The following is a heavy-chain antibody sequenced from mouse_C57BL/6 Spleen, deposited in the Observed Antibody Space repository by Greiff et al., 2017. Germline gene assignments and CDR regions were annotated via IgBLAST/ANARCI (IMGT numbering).Heavy chain of an antibody. Sequence: QVHVKQPGTELVKPGASVQLSCKASGYTFTSYWMHWVKQRPGQGLEWIGNINPSNGGTNYNEKFKSKATLTVDKSSSTAYMQLSSLTSEDSAVYYCASGRDFAWFAYWGQGTLVTVSA. CDR1: GYTFTSYW. V-gene: IGHV1-53*01. CDR3: ASGRDFAWFAY. J-gene: IGHJ3*01. CDR2: INPSNGGT.